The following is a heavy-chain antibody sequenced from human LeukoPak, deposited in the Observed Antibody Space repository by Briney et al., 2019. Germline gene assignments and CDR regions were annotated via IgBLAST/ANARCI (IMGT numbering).Heavy chain of an antibody. J-gene: IGHJ4*02. Sequence: GGSLRLSCAASGFTFSSYEMNWVRQAPGKGLEWVSYISSSGSTIYYADSVKGRFTISRDNAKNALSLQMNSLRAEDTAVYYCALVRSGSYYVFDSWGQGTLVTVSS. V-gene: IGHV3-48*03. D-gene: IGHD1-26*01. CDR3: ALVRSGSYYVFDS. CDR2: ISSSGSTI. CDR1: GFTFSSYE.